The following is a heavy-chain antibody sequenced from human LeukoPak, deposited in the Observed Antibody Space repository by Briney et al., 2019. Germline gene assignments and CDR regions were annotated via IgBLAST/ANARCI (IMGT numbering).Heavy chain of an antibody. V-gene: IGHV1-24*01. CDR1: GYTFTSYA. CDR3: ATDPGETVPAAKGPRGDYCYGMDV. D-gene: IGHD2-2*01. J-gene: IGHJ6*02. CDR2: FDPEDGET. Sequence: ASVKVSCKASGYTFTSYAMHWVRQAPGKGLEWMGGFDPEDGETIYAQKFQGRVTMTEDTSTDTAYMELNSLRSDDTAVYYCATDPGETVPAAKGPRGDYCYGMDVWGQGTTVTVSS.